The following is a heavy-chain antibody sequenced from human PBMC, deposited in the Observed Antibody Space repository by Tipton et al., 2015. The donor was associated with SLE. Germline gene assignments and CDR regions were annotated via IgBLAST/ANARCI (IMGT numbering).Heavy chain of an antibody. D-gene: IGHD4-17*01. V-gene: IGHV3-30-3*01. CDR1: GFTFRNFG. CDR3: ARALYGDQYYFDY. Sequence: SLRLSCVASGFTFRNFGFHWIRQAPGKGREWVAYISIDVNKKDYADSVKGRFTISRDNAKNSLYLQMNSLRAEDTAVYYCARALYGDQYYFDYWGQGTLGTVSS. J-gene: IGHJ4*02. CDR2: ISIDVNKK.